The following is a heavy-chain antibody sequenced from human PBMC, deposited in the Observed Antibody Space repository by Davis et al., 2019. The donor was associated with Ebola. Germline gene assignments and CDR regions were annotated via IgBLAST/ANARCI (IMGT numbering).Heavy chain of an antibody. CDR2: IRFDGSNK. J-gene: IGHJ4*02. CDR1: GFTFSSYG. D-gene: IGHD2-15*01. CDR3: AKDLVVVGATGPDF. Sequence: GESLKISCAASGFTFSSYGMHWVRQAPGKGLEWVAFIRFDGSNKYYADSVKGRFSVSRDNSKNTLYLQMSSLRADDTALYYCAKDLVVVGATGPDFWGQGTLVTVSS. V-gene: IGHV3-30*02.